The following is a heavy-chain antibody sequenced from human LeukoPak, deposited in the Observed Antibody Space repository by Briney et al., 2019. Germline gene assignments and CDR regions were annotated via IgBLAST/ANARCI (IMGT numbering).Heavy chain of an antibody. CDR2: IIPIFGTA. J-gene: IGHJ6*03. CDR1: GGTFSSNA. CDR3: ASRELESGWHYHYYMDV. Sequence: VASVKVSCKASGGTFSSNAISWVRQAPGQGLEWMGGIIPIFGTADYAQKVQGRVTITTDESTSTAYMELSSLRSEDTAVYYRASRELESGWHYHYYMDVWGKGTTVTVSS. D-gene: IGHD1-1*01. V-gene: IGHV1-69*05.